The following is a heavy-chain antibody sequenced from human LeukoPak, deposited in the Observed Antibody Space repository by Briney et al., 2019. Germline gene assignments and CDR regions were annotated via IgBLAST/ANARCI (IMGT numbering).Heavy chain of an antibody. Sequence: SETLSLTCTVSGGSISSYYWSWIRQPPGKGLEWIGYIYYSGSTNYNPSLKSRVTISVDTSKNQFSLKLSSVTAADTAVYYCARSRPKSAGYYYGSGTPGYYFDYWGQGTLVTVSS. CDR2: IYYSGST. CDR1: GGSISSYY. CDR3: ARSRPKSAGYYYGSGTPGYYFDY. V-gene: IGHV4-59*01. J-gene: IGHJ4*02. D-gene: IGHD3-10*01.